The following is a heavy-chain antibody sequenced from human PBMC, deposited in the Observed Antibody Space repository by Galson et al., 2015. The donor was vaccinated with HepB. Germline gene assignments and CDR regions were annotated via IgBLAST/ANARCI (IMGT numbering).Heavy chain of an antibody. CDR3: AREGVYGDYVGFAQFFGVDV. V-gene: IGHV1-18*04. D-gene: IGHD4-17*01. CDR1: GYRFTTYG. J-gene: IGHJ6*02. Sequence: SVKVSCKASGYRFTTYGISWVRQAPGRGLEWMGWISVRTGDTNLAQNLEGRVTMTIDTSTNTVYMELRSLRSDDTAIYYCAREGVYGDYVGFAQFFGVDVWGQGTSVIVSS. CDR2: ISVRTGDT.